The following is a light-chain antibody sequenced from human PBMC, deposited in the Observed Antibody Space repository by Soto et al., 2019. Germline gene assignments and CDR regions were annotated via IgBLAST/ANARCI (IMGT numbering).Light chain of an antibody. J-gene: IGKJ3*01. CDR3: QVYDYISAGFS. CDR1: QDIRQY. Sequence: DIQMTQSPSSLSASIGDRVTITCQASQDIRQYVNWYQQKPGKAPKLLIYDASRLETGVPSRFSGSGSGTDFTFTVRSLQPEDIATYYCQVYDYISAGFSFGPGTKVALK. CDR2: DAS. V-gene: IGKV1-33*01.